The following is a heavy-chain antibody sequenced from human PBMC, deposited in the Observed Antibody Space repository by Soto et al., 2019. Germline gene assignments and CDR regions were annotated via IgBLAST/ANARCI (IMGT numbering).Heavy chain of an antibody. D-gene: IGHD1-26*01. CDR1: GGSISSYY. Sequence: QVQLQESGPGLVKPSETLSLTCTVSGGSISSYYWSWIRQPPGKGLEWIGYIYYSGSTNYNPSLKSRVNISVDTSKNQFSLKLSSVTAADTAVYSCARVISYPYWYFDLWGRGTLVTVSS. CDR3: ARVISYPYWYFDL. J-gene: IGHJ2*01. V-gene: IGHV4-59*01. CDR2: IYYSGST.